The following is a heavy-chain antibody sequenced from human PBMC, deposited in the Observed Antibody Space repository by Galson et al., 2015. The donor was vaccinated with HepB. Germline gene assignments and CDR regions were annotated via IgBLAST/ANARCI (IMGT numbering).Heavy chain of an antibody. D-gene: IGHD3-3*01. J-gene: IGHJ6*02. Sequence: SLRLSCAGSGFPFGAFGVAWCRQAPGKGLEWVGFIRSKAYGGTTEYAASVKGRFTVSRDDSKSIAYLQMNSLKTEDTGVYYCARDRDLEWYQADVWGQGTTVTVSS. V-gene: IGHV3-49*03. CDR1: GFPFGAFG. CDR2: IRSKAYGGTT. CDR3: ARDRDLEWYQADV.